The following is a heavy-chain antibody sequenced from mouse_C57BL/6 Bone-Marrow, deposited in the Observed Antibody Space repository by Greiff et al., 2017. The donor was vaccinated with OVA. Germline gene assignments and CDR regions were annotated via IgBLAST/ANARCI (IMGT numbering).Heavy chain of an antibody. Sequence: VQLQQSDAELVKPGASVKISCKVSGYTFTDHTIHWMKQRPEQGLEWIGYIYPRDGSTKYNEKFKGKATLTADKSSSTAYMQLNSLTSEDSAVYFGSRPYYGPQDYAMDYWGQGTSVTVSS. CDR1: GYTFTDHT. D-gene: IGHD2-10*01. V-gene: IGHV1-78*01. CDR3: SRPYYGPQDYAMDY. CDR2: IYPRDGST. J-gene: IGHJ4*01.